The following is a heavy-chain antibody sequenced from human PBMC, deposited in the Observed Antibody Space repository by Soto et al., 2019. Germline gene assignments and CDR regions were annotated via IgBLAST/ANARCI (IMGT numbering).Heavy chain of an antibody. V-gene: IGHV4-59*11. CDR1: VGSIGAPC. J-gene: IGHJ4*02. Sequence: ETLCFPCTFSVGSIGAPCSCWIRQPPGKGLEWTGHVYYRGRFPSNPSPTSRVTTSAATSKNQPSTNLSAVSGAETPPYYSGRVVKRYYFDYWGQGTMVTVSS. CDR2: VYYRGRF. D-gene: IGHD6-6*01. CDR3: GRVVKRYYFDY.